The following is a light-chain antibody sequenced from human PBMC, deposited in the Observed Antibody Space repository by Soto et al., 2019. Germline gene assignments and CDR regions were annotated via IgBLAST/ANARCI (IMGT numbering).Light chain of an antibody. CDR3: SSYTSSSTYV. V-gene: IGLV2-14*03. Sequence: QSALTQPAPVSGSPGPAITISCTGTSSDVGAYNYVSWYQQHPGKAPKLMIYDVSNRPSGVSNRFSGSKSGNTASLTISGLQAEDEADYYCSSYTSSSTYVFGTGTKAPS. CDR2: DVS. J-gene: IGLJ1*01. CDR1: SSDVGAYNY.